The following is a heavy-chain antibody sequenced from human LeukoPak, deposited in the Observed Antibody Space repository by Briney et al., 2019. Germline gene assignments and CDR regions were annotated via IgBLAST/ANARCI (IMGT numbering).Heavy chain of an antibody. Sequence: GGSLRLSCTASGFTFSSHWMTWVRQAPGKGLEWVANTNEAGSGQNYVGSVKGRFTVSRDNAKNSLYLQMNSLRVEDTAVYYCARDGFGTGSNWGQGTLVTVSS. J-gene: IGHJ4*02. D-gene: IGHD3-16*01. V-gene: IGHV3-7*03. CDR2: TNEAGSGQ. CDR1: GFTFSSHW. CDR3: ARDGFGTGSN.